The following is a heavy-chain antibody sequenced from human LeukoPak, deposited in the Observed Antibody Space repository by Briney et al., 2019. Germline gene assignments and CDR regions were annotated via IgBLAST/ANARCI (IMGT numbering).Heavy chain of an antibody. CDR2: IYYSGST. J-gene: IGHJ4*02. D-gene: IGHD4-17*01. CDR3: AGGDYRNFDY. CDR1: GGSISSYY. Sequence: KPSETLSLTCTVSGGSISSYYWSWIRQPPGKGLEWIGYIYYSGSTNYNPSLKSRVTISVDTSKNQFSLKLSSVTAADTAVYYCAGGDYRNFDYWGQGTLVTVSS. V-gene: IGHV4-59*01.